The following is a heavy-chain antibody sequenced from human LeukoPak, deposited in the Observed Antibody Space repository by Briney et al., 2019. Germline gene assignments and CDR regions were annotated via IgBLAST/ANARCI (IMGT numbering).Heavy chain of an antibody. V-gene: IGHV4-39*01. J-gene: IGHJ6*01. CDR2: IYYSGST. Sequence: SETLSLTCTVSGGSISSSSYYWGWIRQPPGEGLEWIGSIYYSGSTYYNPSLKSRVTISVATSKNQFSLKLSSVTAADTAVYYCARQYYYYGMDVWGQGTTVSVSS. CDR3: ARQYYYYGMDV. CDR1: GGSISSSSYY.